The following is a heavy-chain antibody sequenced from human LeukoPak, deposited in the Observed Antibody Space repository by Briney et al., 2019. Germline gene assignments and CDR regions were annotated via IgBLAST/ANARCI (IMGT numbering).Heavy chain of an antibody. CDR2: TYSGGTT. CDR3: ARFTGTYYNGPDY. CDR1: GFTFTSTY. Sequence: GGSLRLSCAASGFTFTSTYMSWVRQAPGKGLEWVSVTYSGGTTYYADSVKGRFTISRDNSKNTLYLQMNSLKAEDTALYYCARFTGTYYNGPDYWGQGTLVTVSS. D-gene: IGHD3-10*01. J-gene: IGHJ4*02. V-gene: IGHV3-53*01.